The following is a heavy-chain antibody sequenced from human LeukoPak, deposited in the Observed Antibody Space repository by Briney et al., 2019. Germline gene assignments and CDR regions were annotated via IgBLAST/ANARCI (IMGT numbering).Heavy chain of an antibody. CDR1: GGSFSGYY. D-gene: IGHD3-22*01. CDR3: ARGAPRRGYYYDSSGYSKDSLIDY. J-gene: IGHJ4*02. V-gene: IGHV4-34*01. Sequence: SETLSLTCAVYGGSFSGYYWSWIRQPPGKGLEWIGEINHSGSTNYNPSLKSRVTISVDTSKNQFSLKLSSVTAADTAVYYCARGAPRRGYYYDSSGYSKDSLIDYWGQGTLVTVSS. CDR2: INHSGST.